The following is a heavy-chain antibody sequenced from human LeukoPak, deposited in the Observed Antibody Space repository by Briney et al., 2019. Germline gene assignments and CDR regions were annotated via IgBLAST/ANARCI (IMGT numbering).Heavy chain of an antibody. CDR1: GYTFTVYY. CDR2: INPNSGGT. D-gene: IGHD2-2*01. J-gene: IGHJ6*02. V-gene: IGHV1-2*02. CDR3: ARAHPPPPMPHYYYGMDV. Sequence: AASVKVSFKASGYTFTVYYMHWVRQAPGQGLEWMGWINPNSGGTNYAQKFQGRVTMTRDTSISTAYMELSRLRSDDTAVYYCARAHPPPPMPHYYYGMDVWGQGTTVTVSS.